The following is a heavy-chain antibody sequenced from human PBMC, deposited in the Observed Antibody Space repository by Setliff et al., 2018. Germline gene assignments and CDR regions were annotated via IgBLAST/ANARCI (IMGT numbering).Heavy chain of an antibody. J-gene: IGHJ3*02. Sequence: GGSLRLSCAASGFTFSDYYMSWIRQAPGKGLEWVSYISSSATSIYYADSVKGRFTISRDNAKNSLYLQMSSLRAEDTAVYYCAREDDVNTCDIWGQGTMVTVSS. V-gene: IGHV3-11*04. CDR3: AREDDVNTCDI. CDR2: ISSSATSI. CDR1: GFTFSDYY.